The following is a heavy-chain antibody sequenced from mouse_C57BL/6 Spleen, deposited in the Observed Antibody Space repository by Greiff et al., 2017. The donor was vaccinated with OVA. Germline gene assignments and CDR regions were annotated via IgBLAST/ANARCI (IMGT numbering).Heavy chain of an antibody. CDR1: GYTFTSYW. CDR2: INPSNGGT. J-gene: IGHJ4*01. Sequence: VKLMEPGTELVKPGASVKLSCKASGYTFTSYWMHWVKQRPGQGLEWIGNINPSNGGTNYNEKFKSKATLTVDKSSSTAYMQLSSLTSEDSAVYYCARGLTGTGYYAMDYWGQGTSVTVSS. CDR3: ARGLTGTGYYAMDY. D-gene: IGHD4-1*01. V-gene: IGHV1-53*01.